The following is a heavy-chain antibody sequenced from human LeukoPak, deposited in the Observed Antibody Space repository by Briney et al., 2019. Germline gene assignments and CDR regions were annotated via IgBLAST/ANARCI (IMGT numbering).Heavy chain of an antibody. V-gene: IGHV3-53*01. D-gene: IGHD2-15*01. J-gene: IGHJ4*02. CDR1: GFIVSSNY. CDR2: IYSSGST. CDR3: ARGLESCSSGSCFKD. Sequence: GGSLRLSCAASGFIVSSNYMSWVRQAPGKGLEWVSLIYSSGSTYYTAPVKGRFTISRDHSKNTLYLHMNSLRAEDAALYYCARGLESCSSGSCFKDWGQGTLVTVSS.